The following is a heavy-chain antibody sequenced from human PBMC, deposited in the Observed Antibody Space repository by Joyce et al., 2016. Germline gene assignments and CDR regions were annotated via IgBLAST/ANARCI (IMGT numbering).Heavy chain of an antibody. V-gene: IGHV3-15*01. Sequence: LTFRTTWMSWVRQAPGKGLEWIGCIKSKNDGGTLDYIETVKGRFTLSRDDSTNTVYLQMDSLKIEDTAMYYCTTDPRYWGRGTLVTVSS. CDR1: LTFRTTW. CDR2: IKSKNDGGTL. J-gene: IGHJ4*02. CDR3: TTDPRY.